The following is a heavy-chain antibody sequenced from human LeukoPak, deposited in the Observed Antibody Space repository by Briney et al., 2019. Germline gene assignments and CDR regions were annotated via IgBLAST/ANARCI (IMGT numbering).Heavy chain of an antibody. CDR1: GYSFTKSW. CDR3: ARQRFTMRAYAGNWFDP. J-gene: IGHJ5*02. CDR2: IYPGDSDT. V-gene: IGHV5-51*01. Sequence: GESLKISCKGSGYSFTKSWIGWVRQMPGKGLEWMGMIYPGDSDTRYSPSFQGRVTISADKSISTAYLQWSSLKASDTAMYYCARQRFTMRAYAGNWFDPWGQGTLVTVSS. D-gene: IGHD3-10*01.